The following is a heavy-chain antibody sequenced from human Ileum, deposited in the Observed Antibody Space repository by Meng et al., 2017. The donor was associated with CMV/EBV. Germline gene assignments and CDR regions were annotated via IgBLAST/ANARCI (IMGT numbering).Heavy chain of an antibody. J-gene: IGHJ6*02. Sequence: GGSLRLSCVASGFTFSSYWMHWVRQAPGKGLVWVSRINSDGTITHYADSVKGRFTVSRDNAKNTLYLQMNSLRAEDTAVYYCAYCSTTGCYYGMDVWGQGTTVTVSS. CDR1: GFTFSSYW. CDR3: AYCSTTGCYYGMDV. V-gene: IGHV3-74*01. D-gene: IGHD2-2*01. CDR2: INSDGTIT.